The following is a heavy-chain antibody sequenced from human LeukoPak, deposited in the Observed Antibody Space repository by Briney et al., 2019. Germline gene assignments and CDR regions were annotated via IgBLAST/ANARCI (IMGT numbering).Heavy chain of an antibody. D-gene: IGHD1-26*01. V-gene: IGHV3-23*01. CDR1: GFTFSSYW. J-gene: IGHJ4*02. CDR3: AKKWGVGTTTLDYFDY. Sequence: GGSLRLSCAASGFTFSSYWMDWARQGPGKGLEWVSGISGSAGSTYYADSVKGRFTISRDNSKNTLYLQMNSLTGDDTAVYYCAKKWGVGTTTLDYFDYWGQGTLVTVSS. CDR2: ISGSAGST.